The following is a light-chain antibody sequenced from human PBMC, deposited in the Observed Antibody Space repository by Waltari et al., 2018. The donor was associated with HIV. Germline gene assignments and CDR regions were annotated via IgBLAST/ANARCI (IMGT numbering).Light chain of an antibody. CDR1: QTIYHY. Sequence: DIQMPQSPSSLSASIGDSVTVTCRASQTIYHYLNWYQHEPGKTPKLLIYAASTLQSGVPSRFSASGSGTDFSLTINNLQPEDFATYYCQQSSDLPSTFGPGTKVDLK. CDR3: QQSSDLPST. V-gene: IGKV1-39*01. J-gene: IGKJ3*01. CDR2: AAS.